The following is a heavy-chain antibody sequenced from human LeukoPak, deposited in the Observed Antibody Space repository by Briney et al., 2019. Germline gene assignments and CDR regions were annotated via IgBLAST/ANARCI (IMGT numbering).Heavy chain of an antibody. V-gene: IGHV5-51*01. D-gene: IGHD6-19*01. J-gene: IGHJ4*02. CDR3: ARVPGGSSGVIDY. Sequence: GDSLKISCKGSGYSFANYWIGWVRQMPGKGLEWMGIIYPGDSDTRYSPSFQGQVTISADKSISTAYLQWSSLKASDTAMYYCARVPGGSSGVIDYWGQGTLVTVSS. CDR1: GYSFANYW. CDR2: IYPGDSDT.